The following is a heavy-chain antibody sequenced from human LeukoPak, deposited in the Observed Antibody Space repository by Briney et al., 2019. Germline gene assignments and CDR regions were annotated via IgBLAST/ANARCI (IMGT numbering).Heavy chain of an antibody. J-gene: IGHJ5*02. CDR2: ISYDGSNK. V-gene: IGHV3-30*04. CDR3: PRVRSSSRFDP. CDR1: GFTFSSYA. D-gene: IGHD2-15*01. Sequence: GGSLRLSCAASGFTFSSYAMHWVRQAPGKGLEWVAVISYDGSNKYYADSVKGRFTISRDNAKNSLYLQMNSLRAEDTAVYYCPRVRSSSRFDPWGQGTLVTVS.